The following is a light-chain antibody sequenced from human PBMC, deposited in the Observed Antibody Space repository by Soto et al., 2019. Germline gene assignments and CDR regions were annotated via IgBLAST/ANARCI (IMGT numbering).Light chain of an antibody. Sequence: DIQMTQSPSSLSASVGDRVTITCRASQSISSYLNWYQQKPGKAPKFLIYAASNLQSGVPSRFSGSGSGTDFTLTISSLQPEDFATYYCQQTYSAPPHTFGGGTKVEIK. CDR3: QQTYSAPPHT. V-gene: IGKV1-39*01. CDR1: QSISSY. J-gene: IGKJ4*01. CDR2: AAS.